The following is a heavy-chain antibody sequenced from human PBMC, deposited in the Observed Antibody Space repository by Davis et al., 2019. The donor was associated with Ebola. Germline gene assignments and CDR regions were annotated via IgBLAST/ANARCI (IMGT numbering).Heavy chain of an antibody. CDR1: GGTFSSYA. CDR2: LIPIFGTA. CDR3: ARGFGVVDHNWFDP. V-gene: IGHV1-69*13. Sequence: SSVKVSCKASGGTFSSYAISWVRQAPGQGLEWMGGLIPIFGTANYAQKFQGRVTITADESTSTAYMELSSLRSEDTAVYYCARGFGVVDHNWFDPWGQGTLVTVSS. J-gene: IGHJ5*02. D-gene: IGHD3-3*01.